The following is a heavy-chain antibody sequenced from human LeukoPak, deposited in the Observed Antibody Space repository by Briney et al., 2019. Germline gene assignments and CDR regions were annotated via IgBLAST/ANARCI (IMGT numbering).Heavy chain of an antibody. CDR3: ARGLLGHRV. Sequence: PGGSLRLSCVASGLTFTNYWMNWVRQAPGKGLEWVASIKQDGSEKFYVDSVKGRFTISRDNAKNSLYLQMNSLRAEDTAVYYCARGLLGHRVWGQGTLVTVSS. CDR1: GLTFTNYW. CDR2: IKQDGSEK. V-gene: IGHV3-7*04. J-gene: IGHJ4*02. D-gene: IGHD3-10*01.